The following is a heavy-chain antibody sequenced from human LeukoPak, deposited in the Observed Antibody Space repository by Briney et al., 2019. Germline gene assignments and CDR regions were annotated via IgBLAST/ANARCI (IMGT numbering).Heavy chain of an antibody. CDR2: ISSSSTI. CDR3: ANQLLYRGTFDY. V-gene: IGHV3-48*01. CDR1: GFTFSSYS. D-gene: IGHD2-2*02. Sequence: GGSLRLSCAASGFTFSSYSMNWVRQAPGKWLEWVSYISSSSTIYYADSVKGRFTISRDNAKNSLYLQMNSLRAEDTAVYYCANQLLYRGTFDYWGQGTLVTVSS. J-gene: IGHJ4*02.